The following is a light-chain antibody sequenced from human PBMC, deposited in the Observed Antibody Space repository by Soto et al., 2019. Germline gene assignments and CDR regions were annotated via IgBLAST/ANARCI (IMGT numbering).Light chain of an antibody. Sequence: IVLTQSPVTLSLSPGERATLSCRASQSLSSIYLAWYHQQPGQAPRLLIYGASSRATGLPDRFSGSGSGTDFPLTTSRLQPEDFAVYYCQQYGSPPSTFGQGTKLDIK. CDR2: GAS. CDR3: QQYGSPPST. J-gene: IGKJ1*01. CDR1: QSLSSIY. V-gene: IGKV3-20*01.